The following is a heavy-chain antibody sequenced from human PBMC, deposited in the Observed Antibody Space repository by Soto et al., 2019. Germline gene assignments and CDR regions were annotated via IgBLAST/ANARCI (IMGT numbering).Heavy chain of an antibody. Sequence: QVQLQESGPGLVKPSQTLSLTCTVSGGSISSSAYYWSWIRQPPGKGLEWIGYISNSGSTYYNPSLKSRVTISVDTSKSQFSLKLSSVTAADTAVYYCARGTTVTTRGRNWLDPWGQGTLVTVSS. D-gene: IGHD4-17*01. CDR2: ISNSGST. CDR3: ARGTTVTTRGRNWLDP. V-gene: IGHV4-30-4*01. J-gene: IGHJ5*02. CDR1: GGSISSSAYY.